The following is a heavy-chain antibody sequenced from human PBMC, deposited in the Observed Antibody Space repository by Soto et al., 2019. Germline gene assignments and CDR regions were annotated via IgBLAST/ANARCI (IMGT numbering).Heavy chain of an antibody. CDR1: GFSLNTSEVG. Sequence: SGPTLVNPTQTLTLTCTFSGFSLNTSEVGVGWIRQPPGKALEWLALIYWDDDKRYSPSLKSRLTITKDTSKNHVVLTMTNMYPVDTASYYCAHIPPLTDTKILVDYFDYSGQGTLVTVSS. CDR3: AHIPPLTDTKILVDYFDY. J-gene: IGHJ4*02. CDR2: IYWDDDK. V-gene: IGHV2-5*02. D-gene: IGHD3-22*01.